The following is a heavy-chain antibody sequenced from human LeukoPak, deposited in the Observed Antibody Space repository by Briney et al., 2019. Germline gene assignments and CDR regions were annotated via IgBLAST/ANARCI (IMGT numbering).Heavy chain of an antibody. Sequence: GGSLRLSCAASGFTFSSYWMSWVRQAPGKGLEWVANMKLDGGEKYYVDSVKGRFTVSRDNAKNSLYLQMNSLRAEDTAVYYCARDANWASDYWGQGTLVTVSS. V-gene: IGHV3-7*04. CDR1: GFTFSSYW. CDR3: ARDANWASDY. D-gene: IGHD2-8*01. CDR2: MKLDGGEK. J-gene: IGHJ4*02.